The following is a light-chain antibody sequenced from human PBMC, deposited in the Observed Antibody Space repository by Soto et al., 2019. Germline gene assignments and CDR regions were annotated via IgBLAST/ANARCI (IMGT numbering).Light chain of an antibody. CDR2: KVS. Sequence: DVVMTQSPLSLPVTLGQPASISCRSNQSLVHSDGIAYFSWFQQRPGRSPRRLIYKVSNRDSGVPARFSGSGSGTDFALKISRVEAEDVGVCYCMQGTHWPITFGQGTRLEI. CDR1: QSLVHSDGIAY. CDR3: MQGTHWPIT. V-gene: IGKV2-30*02. J-gene: IGKJ5*01.